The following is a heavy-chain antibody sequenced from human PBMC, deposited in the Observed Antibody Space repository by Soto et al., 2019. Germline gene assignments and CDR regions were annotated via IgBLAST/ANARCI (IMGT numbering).Heavy chain of an antibody. J-gene: IGHJ5*02. CDR3: ARADTAMDPPGS. CDR2: ISYSGST. CDR1: GGSINSYY. V-gene: IGHV4-59*08. D-gene: IGHD5-18*01. Sequence: TSETLSLTCTFSGGSINSYYWSLIRQPPGKGLECIGYISYSGSTNYNPSLKSRVTISIDTSKTQISLKLKSLTAADTAVYYCARADTAMDPPGSWGQGILVTVSS.